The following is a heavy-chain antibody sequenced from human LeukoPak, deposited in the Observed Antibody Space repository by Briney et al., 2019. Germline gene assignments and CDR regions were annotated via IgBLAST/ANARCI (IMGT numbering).Heavy chain of an antibody. CDR1: GFSFSSYA. D-gene: IGHD6-19*01. CDR2: IKQDGSEK. Sequence: GGSLRLSCAASGFSFSSYAMSWVRQAPGKGLEWVANIKQDGSEKFYVDSVKGRFTISRDNAKNSLYLQMNSLRAEDTAVYYCARDSSGFLSGYYFDYWGQGTLVTVSS. J-gene: IGHJ4*02. V-gene: IGHV3-7*01. CDR3: ARDSSGFLSGYYFDY.